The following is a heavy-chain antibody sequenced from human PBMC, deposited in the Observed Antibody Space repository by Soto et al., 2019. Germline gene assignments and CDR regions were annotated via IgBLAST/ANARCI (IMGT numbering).Heavy chain of an antibody. V-gene: IGHV4-30-4*01. D-gene: IGHD2-2*01. CDR3: ARAQLVGYYFDY. CDR2: IYYSGST. Sequence: TLSLTCTVSGGSISSGDYYWSWIRQPPGKGLEWIGYIYYSGSTYYNPSLKSRVTISVDMSKNQFSLNLNSVTAADTAVYYCARAQLVGYYFDYWGQGTLVTVSS. J-gene: IGHJ4*02. CDR1: GGSISSGDYY.